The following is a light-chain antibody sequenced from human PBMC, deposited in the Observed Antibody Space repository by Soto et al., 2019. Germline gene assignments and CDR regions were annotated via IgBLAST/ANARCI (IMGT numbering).Light chain of an antibody. CDR2: EVT. V-gene: IGLV2-23*02. J-gene: IGLJ2*01. Sequence: QSVLIQPASVSGSPGQAITISCTGTSSDIGTYNLVSWYQQHPGKVPKLIIYEVTKGPSGVSNRFSGSKSGNTASLTISGLQAEDEADYYCCSYAGSGMVVLGGGTKVTVL. CDR3: CSYAGSGMVV. CDR1: SSDIGTYNL.